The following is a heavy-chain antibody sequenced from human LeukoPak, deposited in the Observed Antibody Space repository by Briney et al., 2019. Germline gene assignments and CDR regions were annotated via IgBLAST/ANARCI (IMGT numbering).Heavy chain of an antibody. CDR1: GYTFTSYA. J-gene: IGHJ4*02. CDR3: AREWGGIAAAGTSGY. D-gene: IGHD6-13*01. CDR2: INAVNGNT. Sequence: ASVKVSCKASGYTFTSYAMHWVRQAPGQRLEWMGWINAVNGNTKYSQKFQGRVTFTRDTSASTAYMELSSLRSEDTAVYYCAREWGGIAAAGTSGYWGQGTLVTVSS. V-gene: IGHV1-3*01.